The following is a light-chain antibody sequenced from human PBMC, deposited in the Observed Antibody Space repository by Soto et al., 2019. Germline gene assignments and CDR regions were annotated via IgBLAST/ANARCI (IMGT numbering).Light chain of an antibody. CDR2: GAS. Sequence: ELVLTQSPGTLSLSPGERATLSCRASQSVASSYLAWYQQKPGQAPRLLIYGASSRATGIPDRVSGSGSGTAFSVTITRLEPDDFAVYYCQHYGTSPFTFGLRTKVDIK. J-gene: IGKJ3*01. V-gene: IGKV3-20*01. CDR1: QSVASSY. CDR3: QHYGTSPFT.